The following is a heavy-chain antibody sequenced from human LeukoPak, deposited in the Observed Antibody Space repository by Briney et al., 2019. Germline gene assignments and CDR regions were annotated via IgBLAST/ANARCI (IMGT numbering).Heavy chain of an antibody. J-gene: IGHJ4*02. CDR2: ISYDGSNK. D-gene: IGHD6-13*01. V-gene: IGHV3-30*18. CDR3: AKEGLGSSWYPNYFDY. Sequence: GGSLRLSCAASGFTLSAYAMHWVRQAPGKGLEWLALISYDGSNKYYADFVKGRFTISRDSSKNTLYLQVNSLRAEDTAVYYCAKEGLGSSWYPNYFDYWGQGTLVTVSS. CDR1: GFTLSAYA.